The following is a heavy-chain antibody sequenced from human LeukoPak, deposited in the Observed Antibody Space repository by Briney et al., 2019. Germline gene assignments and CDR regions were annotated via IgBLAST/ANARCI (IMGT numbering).Heavy chain of an antibody. J-gene: IGHJ4*02. CDR2: MSYSGST. CDR3: ARHEEYDYVWGSYRYPFDY. Sequence: SETLSLTCTVSGGSITSSSYSWGWIRQPPGKGLEWIASMSYSGSTYYNPSLKSRVTISVDTSRNQFSLKLSSVTAADTAVYYCARHEEYDYVWGSYRYPFDYWGQGTLVTVSS. CDR1: GGSITSSSYS. V-gene: IGHV4-39*01. D-gene: IGHD3-16*02.